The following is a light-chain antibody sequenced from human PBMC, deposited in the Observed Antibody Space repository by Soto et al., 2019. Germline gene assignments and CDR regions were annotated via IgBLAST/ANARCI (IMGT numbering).Light chain of an antibody. Sequence: AIQMTQSPSSLSASVGDRVTITCRASQGIKNDLGWYQQRPGKGPKLLIYAASSLQSGVPSRFSGSGSGTDFTLTISSLQPEDFATYYCLQDYNFPYTFGQGIKLEIK. V-gene: IGKV1-6*01. J-gene: IGKJ2*01. CDR3: LQDYNFPYT. CDR2: AAS. CDR1: QGIKND.